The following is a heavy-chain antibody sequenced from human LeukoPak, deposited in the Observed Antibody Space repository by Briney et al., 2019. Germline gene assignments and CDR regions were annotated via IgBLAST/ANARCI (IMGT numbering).Heavy chain of an antibody. J-gene: IGHJ4*02. D-gene: IGHD2-8*02. Sequence: ASVKVSCKASGYTFTGYYMHWVRQAPGQGLEWMGWINPNSGGTNYAQKFQGRVTMTRDTSISTAYMEPSRLRSDDTAVYYCARALVVYAKGELGDYWGQGTLVTVSS. CDR2: INPNSGGT. CDR1: GYTFTGYY. V-gene: IGHV1-2*02. CDR3: ARALVVYAKGELGDY.